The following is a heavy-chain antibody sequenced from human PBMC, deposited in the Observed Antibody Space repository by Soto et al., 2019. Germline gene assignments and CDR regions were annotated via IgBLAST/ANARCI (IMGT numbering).Heavy chain of an antibody. CDR1: GFTFSSYA. Sequence: LRLSCAASGFTFSSYAMSWVRQAPGKGLEWVSAISGSGGSTYYADSVKGRFTISRDNSKNTLYLQMNSLRAEDTAVYYCTKDRGVVTAPSDYWGQGTLVTVS. CDR2: ISGSGGST. D-gene: IGHD2-21*02. CDR3: TKDRGVVTAPSDY. J-gene: IGHJ4*02. V-gene: IGHV3-23*01.